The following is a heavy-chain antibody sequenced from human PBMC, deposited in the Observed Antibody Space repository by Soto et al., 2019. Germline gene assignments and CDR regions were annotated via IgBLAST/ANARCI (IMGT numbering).Heavy chain of an antibody. Sequence: SSETLSLTCAVYGGSFSGYYWSWIRQPPGKGLEWIGEIKHSGSTNYNPSRKRRVTISVDTSKNRDSLKLSSVTAADTAVYYCARDMHAGCTHYFDPWGQGTLVTVSS. CDR2: IKHSGST. CDR1: GGSFSGYY. V-gene: IGHV4-34*01. J-gene: IGHJ5*02. CDR3: ARDMHAGCTHYFDP. D-gene: IGHD6-19*01.